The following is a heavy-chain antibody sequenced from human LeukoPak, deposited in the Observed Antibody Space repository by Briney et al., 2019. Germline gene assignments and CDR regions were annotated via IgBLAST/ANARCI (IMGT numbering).Heavy chain of an antibody. V-gene: IGHV4-4*07. CDR3: ARGHCSSTSCYSVGWFDP. J-gene: IGHJ5*02. Sequence: SETLSLTCIVSGGSISSYYWSWIRQPAGKGLEWIGRIYTSGSTNYNPSLKSRVTMSVDTSKNRFSLKLSSVTAADTAVYYCARGHCSSTSCYSVGWFDPWGQGTLVTVSS. D-gene: IGHD2-2*01. CDR1: GGSISSYY. CDR2: IYTSGST.